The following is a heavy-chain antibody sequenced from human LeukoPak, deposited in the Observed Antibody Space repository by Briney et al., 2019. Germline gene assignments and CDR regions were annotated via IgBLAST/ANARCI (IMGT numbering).Heavy chain of an antibody. V-gene: IGHV3-64*01. D-gene: IGHD4-17*01. Sequence: GGSLRLSCAASGFTFSSYAMHWVRQAPGKGLEYVSAISSNGGSTYYANSAKGRFTISRDNSKNTLYLQMGSLRAEDMAVYYCLREGDYGPFDYWGQGTLVTVSS. CDR3: LREGDYGPFDY. CDR1: GFTFSSYA. CDR2: ISSNGGST. J-gene: IGHJ4*02.